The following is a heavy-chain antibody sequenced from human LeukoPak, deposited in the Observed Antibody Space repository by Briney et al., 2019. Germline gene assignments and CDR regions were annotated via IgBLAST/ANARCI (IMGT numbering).Heavy chain of an antibody. CDR3: ARAIWYGSGTTAFDY. CDR2: IYNSGST. CDR1: GGSISSYY. J-gene: IGHJ4*02. V-gene: IGHV4-4*07. D-gene: IGHD3-10*01. Sequence: SETLSLTCTVSGGSISSYYWSWIRQPAGKGLEWIGRIYNSGSTNYNTNYNPSLTGRVTMSVDTSKNQFSLKLNSVSAADTAVYFCARAIWYGSGTTAFDYWGQGTLVTVSP.